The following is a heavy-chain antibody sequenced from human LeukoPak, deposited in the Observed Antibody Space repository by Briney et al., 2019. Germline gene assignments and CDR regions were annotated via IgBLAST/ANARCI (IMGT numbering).Heavy chain of an antibody. D-gene: IGHD3-22*01. J-gene: IGHJ4*02. V-gene: IGHV4-39*01. CDR3: ARQLVYYDSSGPTLYFDY. CDR1: GGSISSSSYY. Sequence: PSETLSLTCTVSGGSISSSSYYWGWIRQPPGKGLEWIGSIYYSGSTYYNPSLKSRVTISVNTSKNQFSLKLSSVTAADTAVYYCARQLVYYDSSGPTLYFDYWGQGTLVTVSS. CDR2: IYYSGST.